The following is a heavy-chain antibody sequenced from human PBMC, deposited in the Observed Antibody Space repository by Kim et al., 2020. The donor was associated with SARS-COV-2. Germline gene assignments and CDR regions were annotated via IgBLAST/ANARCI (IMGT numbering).Heavy chain of an antibody. V-gene: IGHV3-21*01. D-gene: IGHD3-10*01. Sequence: IYCADSVRGRFTISRDNAKNSLYLQMNSLRAEDTAVYYCARRRGGSGLDVWGQGTTVTVSS. J-gene: IGHJ6*02. CDR2: I. CDR3: ARRRGGSGLDV.